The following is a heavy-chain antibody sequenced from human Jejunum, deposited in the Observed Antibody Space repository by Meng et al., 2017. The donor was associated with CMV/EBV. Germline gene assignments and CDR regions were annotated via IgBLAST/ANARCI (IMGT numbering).Heavy chain of an antibody. J-gene: IGHJ4*02. V-gene: IGHV3-7*01. CDR3: VRDAGWFHFDY. CDR1: GFSFSTYW. Sequence: CAASGFSFSTYWMTWVRQAPGKGLEWLDNIKEDGGQKNYVDSLKGRFTISRDNAKNSLYLQMNTLRADDTAVYYCVRDAGWFHFDYWGQGTLVTVSS. D-gene: IGHD2-15*01. CDR2: IKEDGGQK.